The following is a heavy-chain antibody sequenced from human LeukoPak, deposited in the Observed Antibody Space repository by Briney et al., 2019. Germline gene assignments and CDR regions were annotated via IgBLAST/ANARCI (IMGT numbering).Heavy chain of an antibody. CDR3: ARAGRYSSSSYPFDY. CDR1: AFIFSDYW. CDR2: IREDGSEK. Sequence: GGSLRLSCVTSAFIFSDYWMSWVRQTPGKGLQWVANIREDGSEKYYVDSVKGRFTISRDNAKNSLFLQMNSLRAEDTAVYYCARAGRYSSSSYPFDYWGQGTLVTVSS. V-gene: IGHV3-7*01. D-gene: IGHD6-13*01. J-gene: IGHJ4*02.